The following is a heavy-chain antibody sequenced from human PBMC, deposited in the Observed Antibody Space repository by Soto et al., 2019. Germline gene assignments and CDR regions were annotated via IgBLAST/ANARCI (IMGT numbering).Heavy chain of an antibody. D-gene: IGHD1-1*01. CDR2: IKQDESDT. CDR3: TTGGATEH. CDR1: GFIFSDYR. V-gene: IGHV3-7*01. Sequence: EVQLVDSGGGLVQPGGSLRLSCAVSGFIFSDYRMSWVRQAPGKGLEWVANIKQDESDTKYVNSVKGRFTISRDNVKNSLYLQMNSLRAEDTAVYYCTTGGATEHWGQGTLVTVSS. J-gene: IGHJ4*02.